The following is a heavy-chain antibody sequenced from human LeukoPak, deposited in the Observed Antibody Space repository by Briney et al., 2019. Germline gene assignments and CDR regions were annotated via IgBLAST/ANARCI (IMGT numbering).Heavy chain of an antibody. CDR2: IYPSGST. CDR3: ARDYGGYYPRPDY. D-gene: IGHD3-22*01. Sequence: SGTLSLTCAVSGGSINSSNWWGWVRQPPGKGLEWIGEIYPSGSTNYNPSLKSRVTISVDKSKNQFSLKLSSVTAADTAVYYCARDYGGYYPRPDYWGQGTLVSVSS. CDR1: GGSINSSNW. V-gene: IGHV4-4*02. J-gene: IGHJ4*02.